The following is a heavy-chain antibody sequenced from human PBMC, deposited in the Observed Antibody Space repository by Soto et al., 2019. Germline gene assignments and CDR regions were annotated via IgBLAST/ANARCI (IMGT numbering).Heavy chain of an antibody. D-gene: IGHD2-2*01. J-gene: IGHJ4*02. CDR1: GFSLKNYA. Sequence: EVQLLESGGNLVQPGGSLRLSCAASGFSLKNYAMAWVRQAPGKGLEWVSGITGSGDKTYYADSVKGRFIISRNNSENTVYLQMNSLRAEDTALYYCAIACRSSRCSVCRYWGQGTQVTVS. V-gene: IGHV3-23*01. CDR3: AIACRSSRCSVCRY. CDR2: ITGSGDKT.